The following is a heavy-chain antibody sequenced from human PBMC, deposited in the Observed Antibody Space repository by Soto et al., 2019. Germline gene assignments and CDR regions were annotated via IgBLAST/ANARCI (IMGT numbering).Heavy chain of an antibody. D-gene: IGHD6-13*01. V-gene: IGHV1-3*01. J-gene: IGHJ4*02. CDR1: GYTFTSYA. CDR2: INAGNGNT. CDR3: ARVRSAAGTPIFYY. Sequence: ASVKVSCKASGYTFTSYAMHWVRQAPGQRLEWMGWINAGNGNTKYSQKFQGRVTITRDTSASTAYMELSSLGSEDTAVYYCARVRSAAGTPIFYYWGQGTLVTVSS.